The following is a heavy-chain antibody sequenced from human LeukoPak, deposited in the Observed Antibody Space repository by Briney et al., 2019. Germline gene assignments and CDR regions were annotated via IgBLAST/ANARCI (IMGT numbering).Heavy chain of an antibody. V-gene: IGHV3-72*01. D-gene: IGHD6-19*01. Sequence: GGSLRLSCIASGYGFSDQYMDWVRQAPGKGLQWVGRIGNRASRYSTDYAASVKGRFTISRDNAKNSLYLQMNSLRAEDTAVYYCVRGRWRVGMDVWGQGTTVTVSS. J-gene: IGHJ6*02. CDR1: GYGFSDQY. CDR3: VRGRWRVGMDV. CDR2: IGNRASRYST.